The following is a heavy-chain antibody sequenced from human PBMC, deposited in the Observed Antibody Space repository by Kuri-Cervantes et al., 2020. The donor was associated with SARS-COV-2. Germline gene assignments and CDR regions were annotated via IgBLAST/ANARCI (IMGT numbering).Heavy chain of an antibody. Sequence: GGSLRLSCAASGFSFNNYAMHWVRQAPGKGLEWVSGISWNSGSIGYADSVKGRFTISRDNAKNSLYLQMNSLRAEDTALYYCARAEYSGYIWGQGTLVTVSS. V-gene: IGHV3-9*01. CDR1: GFSFNNYA. CDR2: ISWNSGSI. D-gene: IGHD5-12*01. J-gene: IGHJ4*02. CDR3: ARAEYSGYI.